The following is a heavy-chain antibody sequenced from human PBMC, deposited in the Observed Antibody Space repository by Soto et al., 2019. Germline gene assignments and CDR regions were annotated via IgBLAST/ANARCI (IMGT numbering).Heavy chain of an antibody. V-gene: IGHV3-23*01. CDR1: GFTFSSYA. CDR2: ISGSGGST. Sequence: GGSLRLSCAASGFTFSSYAMSWVRQAPGKGLEWVSAISGSGGSTYYADSVKGRFTISRDNSKNTLYLQMNSLRAEDTAVYYCAKCKGYYYYYGMDVWGQGTTVTVSS. J-gene: IGHJ6*02. CDR3: AKCKGYYYYYGMDV.